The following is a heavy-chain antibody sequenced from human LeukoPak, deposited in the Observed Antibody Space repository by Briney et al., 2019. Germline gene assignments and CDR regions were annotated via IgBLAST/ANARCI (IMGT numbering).Heavy chain of an antibody. CDR1: GFTFSSYA. J-gene: IGHJ6*02. CDR2: INDNGVNT. V-gene: IGHV3-23*01. D-gene: IGHD3-22*01. CDR3: AKPYYYDSSRSSDYYYGMDV. Sequence: PGGSLRLSCAASGFTFSSYAMSWVRQAPGKGLEWVSTINDNGVNTYYAHSVKGRFTISRDNSKNTLYLQMNSLRAEDTAVYYCAKPYYYDSSRSSDYYYGMDVWGQGTTVTVSS.